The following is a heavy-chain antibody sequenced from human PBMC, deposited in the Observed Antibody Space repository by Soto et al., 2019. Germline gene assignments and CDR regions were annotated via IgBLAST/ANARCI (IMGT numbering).Heavy chain of an antibody. D-gene: IGHD3-10*01. Sequence: EVQLVESGGGLVQPGGSLKLSCAASGFTFSGSAMHWVRQASGKGLEWVGRIRSKANSYATAYAASVKGRFTISRDDSKNTAYLQMNSLKTEDTAVYYCTRHRGYYGSGRDWYFDLWGRGTLVTVSS. CDR1: GFTFSGSA. J-gene: IGHJ2*01. CDR3: TRHRGYYGSGRDWYFDL. V-gene: IGHV3-73*02. CDR2: IRSKANSYAT.